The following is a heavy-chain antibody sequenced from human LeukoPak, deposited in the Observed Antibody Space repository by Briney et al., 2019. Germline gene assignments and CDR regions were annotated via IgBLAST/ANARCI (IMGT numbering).Heavy chain of an antibody. CDR3: ARALNDGITIFGGDFDY. Sequence: GASVKVSCKASGGTFSSYVISWVRQAPGQGLEWMGGIIPIFGTANYAQNFQGRVTITADDSTSTAYMALSTLRSEDTAVYYCARALNDGITIFGGDFDYWGQGTLVTVSS. J-gene: IGHJ4*02. D-gene: IGHD3-3*01. CDR1: GGTFSSYV. V-gene: IGHV1-69*13. CDR2: IIPIFGTA.